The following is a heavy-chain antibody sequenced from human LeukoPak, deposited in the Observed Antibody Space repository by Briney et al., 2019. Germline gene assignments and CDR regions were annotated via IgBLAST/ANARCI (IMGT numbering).Heavy chain of an antibody. Sequence: PSETLSLTCTVSGGSISGYYGSWIRQPPGKGLEWVGYIYYSGSTNYNPSLKSRVNISVDTSKNQFSLRLSSVTAADTAVYYSARLASGSYGPLTPFDYWGQGTLVTVSS. CDR2: IYYSGST. CDR1: GGSISGYY. D-gene: IGHD1-26*01. V-gene: IGHV4-59*08. J-gene: IGHJ4*02. CDR3: ARLASGSYGPLTPFDY.